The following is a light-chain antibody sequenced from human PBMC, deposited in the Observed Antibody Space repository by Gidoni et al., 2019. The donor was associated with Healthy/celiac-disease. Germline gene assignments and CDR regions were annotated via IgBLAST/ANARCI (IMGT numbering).Light chain of an antibody. Sequence: EIVLTQSPGTLSLSPGERATISCRASQSVSSSYLAWYQQKPGQAPRLLIYGSSSRATGIPDRVRGSGSGTDFTLTISRLEPEDFAVYYCQQYGSSPPYTFGQGTKLEIK. CDR1: QSVSSSY. J-gene: IGKJ2*01. CDR3: QQYGSSPPYT. CDR2: GSS. V-gene: IGKV3-20*01.